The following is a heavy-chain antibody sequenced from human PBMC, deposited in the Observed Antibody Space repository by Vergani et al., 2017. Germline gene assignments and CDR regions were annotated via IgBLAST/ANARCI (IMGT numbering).Heavy chain of an antibody. CDR3: ATDRQYYYDSSGYYSGAFDI. CDR1: GGTFSSYS. D-gene: IGHD3-22*01. J-gene: IGHJ3*02. V-gene: IGHV1-69*04. Sequence: VQLVQSGAEVKKPGSSVKVSCKASGGTFSSYSISWVRQAPGQGLEWMGRLIPILCIANYAQKFQGRVTITSDKSTSTAYMDLSSLSSEDTAVYYCATDRQYYYDSSGYYSGAFDIWGQGTMVTVSS. CDR2: LIPILCIA.